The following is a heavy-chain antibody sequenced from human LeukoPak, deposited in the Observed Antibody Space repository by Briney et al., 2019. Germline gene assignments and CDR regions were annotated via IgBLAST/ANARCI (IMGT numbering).Heavy chain of an antibody. CDR3: ARSYGSGTQSWYFDL. D-gene: IGHD3-10*01. J-gene: IGHJ2*01. CDR2: ISYSSGII. V-gene: IGHV3-48*02. CDR1: GFTFSSYS. Sequence: GGSLRLSCAASGFTFSSYSMNWVRQAPGKGLEWVSYISYSSGIIFYADSVKGRFTISRDNAKNSLYLQMNSLRDEDTAVYYCARSYGSGTQSWYFDLWGRGTLVTVSS.